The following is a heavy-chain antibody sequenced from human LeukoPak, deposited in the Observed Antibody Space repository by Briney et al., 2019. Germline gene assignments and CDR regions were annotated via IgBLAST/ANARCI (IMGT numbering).Heavy chain of an antibody. D-gene: IGHD6-19*01. J-gene: IGHJ5*02. Sequence: SETLSLTCAVSGGSISSGGYSWSWIRQPPGKGLEWIGYIYHSGSTYYNPSLKSRVTISVDRSKNQFSLKLSSVTAADTAVYYCAISPKSGWYDWFDPWGQGTLVTVSS. CDR3: AISPKSGWYDWFDP. V-gene: IGHV4-30-2*01. CDR1: GGSISSGGYS. CDR2: IYHSGST.